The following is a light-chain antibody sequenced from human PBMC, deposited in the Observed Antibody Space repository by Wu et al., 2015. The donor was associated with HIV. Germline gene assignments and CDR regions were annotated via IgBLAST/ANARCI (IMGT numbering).Light chain of an antibody. V-gene: IGKV3-11*01. CDR3: QQNHDYPLT. J-gene: IGKJ3*01. Sequence: EIVLTQSPATLSFSPGERATLFCRASQSVSGTLAWYQQKLGQAPRLLIYDASNRATGIPDRFSGGGSVTDFTLTISSLQPEDFATYYCQQNHDYPLTFGPGTKVDIK. CDR1: QSVSGT. CDR2: DAS.